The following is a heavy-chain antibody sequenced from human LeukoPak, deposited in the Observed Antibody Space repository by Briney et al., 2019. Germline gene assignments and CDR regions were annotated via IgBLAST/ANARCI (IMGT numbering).Heavy chain of an antibody. Sequence: PSETLSLTCTVSGGSISSYYWSWIRQPAGKGLEWIGRIYTSGSTNYNPSLKSRVTMSVDTSKNQFSLKLSSVTAADTAVYYCARDRGAHYDILTGPQWFDPWGQGTLVTVSS. CDR2: IYTSGST. CDR3: ARDRGAHYDILTGPQWFDP. J-gene: IGHJ5*02. CDR1: GGSISSYY. D-gene: IGHD3-9*01. V-gene: IGHV4-4*07.